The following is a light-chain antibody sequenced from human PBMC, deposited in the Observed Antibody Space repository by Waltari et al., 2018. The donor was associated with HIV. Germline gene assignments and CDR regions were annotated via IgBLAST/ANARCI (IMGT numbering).Light chain of an antibody. V-gene: IGKV1-39*01. CDR1: QSIGSH. CDR3: QQSYSILCT. Sequence: DIQMTQSPSSLSASVGDRVTITCRASQSIGSHLHWYQQKPGKAPSLLIYDASSLQSGVPARFSGSGSGTVFTFTISSLQPEDFATYYCQQSYSILCTFGQGTKLEIK. CDR2: DAS. J-gene: IGKJ2*02.